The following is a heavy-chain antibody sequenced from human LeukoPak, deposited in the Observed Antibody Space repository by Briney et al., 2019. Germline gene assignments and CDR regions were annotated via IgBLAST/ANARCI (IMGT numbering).Heavy chain of an antibody. D-gene: IGHD5-12*01. J-gene: IGHJ4*02. CDR2: IRYDGSNK. V-gene: IGHV3-30*02. Sequence: PGGSLRLSCAASGFTFSSYGMHWVRQAPGKGLEWVAFIRYDGSNKYYADSVKGRFTISRDNSKNTLYLQMNSLRAEDTAVYYVVATIKVDWGQGTLVTVSS. CDR3: VATIKVD. CDR1: GFTFSSYG.